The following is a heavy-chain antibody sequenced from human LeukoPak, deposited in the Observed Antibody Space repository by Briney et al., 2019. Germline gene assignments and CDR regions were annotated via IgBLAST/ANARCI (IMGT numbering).Heavy chain of an antibody. J-gene: IGHJ2*01. CDR3: AKEAWFGEPHFWYFDL. CDR2: ISWNSGSV. D-gene: IGHD3-10*01. CDR1: GFTFDDYA. Sequence: GRSLRLSCAASGFTFDDYAMHWVRQAPGKGLEWVSGISWNSGSVGYADSVKGRFTISRDNAKNSLYLQMNSLRAEDTALYYCAKEAWFGEPHFWYFDLWGRGTLVTVSS. V-gene: IGHV3-9*01.